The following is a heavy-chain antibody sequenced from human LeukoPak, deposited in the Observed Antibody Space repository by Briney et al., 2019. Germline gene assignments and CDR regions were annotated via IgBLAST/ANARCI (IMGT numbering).Heavy chain of an antibody. CDR1: GGTFSSYA. CDR2: IIPIFGTA. J-gene: IGHJ5*02. D-gene: IGHD3-10*01. CDR3: AADPITMVRGVIGPNWFDP. V-gene: IGHV1-69*13. Sequence: SVKVSRMASGGTFSSYAISWVRQAPGQRLERMGGIIPIFGTANYAQEFQGRVTITANESTSTAYMELSSLRSEDTAVYYCAADPITMVRGVIGPNWFDPWGQGTLVTVSS.